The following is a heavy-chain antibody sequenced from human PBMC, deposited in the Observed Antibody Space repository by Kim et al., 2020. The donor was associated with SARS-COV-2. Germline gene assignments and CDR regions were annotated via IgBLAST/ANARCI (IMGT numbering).Heavy chain of an antibody. V-gene: IGHV3-7*03. Sequence: GGSLRLSCAASGFTFSSYWMSWVRQAPGKGLEWVANIKQDGSEKYYVDSVKGLFTISRDNAKNSLYLQMNSLRAEDTAVYYCARAGFGVVNSAADYWGQGTLVTVSS. CDR1: GFTFSSYW. D-gene: IGHD3-3*01. CDR3: ARAGFGVVNSAADY. J-gene: IGHJ4*02. CDR2: IKQDGSEK.